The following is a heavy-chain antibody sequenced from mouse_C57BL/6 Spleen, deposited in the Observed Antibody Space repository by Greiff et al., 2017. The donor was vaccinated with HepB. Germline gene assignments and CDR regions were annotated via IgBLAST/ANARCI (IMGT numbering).Heavy chain of an antibody. V-gene: IGHV1-53*01. Sequence: QVHVKQSGTELVKPGASVKLSCKASGYTFTSYWMHWVKQRPGQGLEWIGNINPSNGGTNYNEKFKSKATLTVDKSSSTAYMQLSSLTSEDSAVYYCARFEYYGSRDAMDYWGQGTSVTVSS. J-gene: IGHJ4*01. CDR3: ARFEYYGSRDAMDY. CDR2: INPSNGGT. CDR1: GYTFTSYW. D-gene: IGHD1-1*01.